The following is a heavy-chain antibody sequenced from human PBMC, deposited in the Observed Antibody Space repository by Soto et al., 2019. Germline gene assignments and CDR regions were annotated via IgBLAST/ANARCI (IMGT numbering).Heavy chain of an antibody. Sequence: ASVKVSCKVSGYTLTELSMHWVRQAPGKGLEWMGGFDPEDGETIYAQKFQGRVTMTEDTSTDTAYMELSSLRSEDTAVYYCATPAPLVGATTLFDYWGQGTLVTVSS. CDR2: FDPEDGET. J-gene: IGHJ4*02. CDR3: ATPAPLVGATTLFDY. CDR1: GYTLTELS. D-gene: IGHD1-26*01. V-gene: IGHV1-24*01.